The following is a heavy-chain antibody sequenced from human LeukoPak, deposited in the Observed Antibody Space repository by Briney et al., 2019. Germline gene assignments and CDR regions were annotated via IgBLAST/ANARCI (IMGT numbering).Heavy chain of an antibody. V-gene: IGHV3-20*01. CDR1: GFTFDDYG. D-gene: IGHD4-17*01. CDR3: ARVGDYGYLTVY. CDR2: INWNGGST. J-gene: IGHJ4*02. Sequence: GGSLRLSCAASGFTFDDYGMSWVRQAPGKGLEWVSGINWNGGSTGYADSVRGRFTISRDNAKNSLYLQMNSLRAGDTAVYDRARVGDYGYLTVYWGQGTMVTVSS.